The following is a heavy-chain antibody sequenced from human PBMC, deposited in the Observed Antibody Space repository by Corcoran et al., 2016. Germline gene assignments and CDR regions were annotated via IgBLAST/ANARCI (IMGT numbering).Heavy chain of an antibody. V-gene: IGHV3-30*18. Sequence: QVQLVESGGGVVQPGRSLRLSCAASGFTFSSYGMHWVRQAPVKGLEWVAVISYDGSNKYYADSVKGRFTISRDNSKNTLYLQMNSLRAEDTAVYYCAKDRTYDSSGYFPDYWGQGTLVTVSS. CDR1: GFTFSSYG. CDR3: AKDRTYDSSGYFPDY. D-gene: IGHD3-22*01. J-gene: IGHJ4*02. CDR2: ISYDGSNK.